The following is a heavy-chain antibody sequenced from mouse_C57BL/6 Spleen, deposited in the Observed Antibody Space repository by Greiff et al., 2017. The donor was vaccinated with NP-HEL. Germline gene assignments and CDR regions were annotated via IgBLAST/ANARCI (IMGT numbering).Heavy chain of an antibody. J-gene: IGHJ4*01. Sequence: QVQLQQPGAELVKPGASVKLSCKASGYTFTSYWMHCVKQRPGQGLEWIGMIHPNSGSTNYNEKFKSKATLTVDKSSSTAYMQLSSLTSEDSAVYYCAREEGSAMDYWGQGTSVTVSS. CDR3: AREEGSAMDY. V-gene: IGHV1-64*01. CDR2: IHPNSGST. CDR1: GYTFTSYW.